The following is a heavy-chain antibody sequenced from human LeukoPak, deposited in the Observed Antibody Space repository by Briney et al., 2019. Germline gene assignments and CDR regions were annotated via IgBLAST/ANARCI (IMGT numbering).Heavy chain of an antibody. CDR3: AREHLDSSDYYYVDQTHY. V-gene: IGHV1-69*04. CDR2: IIPSVNIS. CDR1: GGLFNTYS. J-gene: IGHJ4*02. D-gene: IGHD3-22*01. Sequence: SVKVSCKTSGGLFNTYSFNWVRQAPGQGLEWMGRIIPSVNISDSAQRFQGRVTITADKSSGTTYMELSGLESADTAVYYCAREHLDSSDYYYVDQTHYWGRGTLVTVSS.